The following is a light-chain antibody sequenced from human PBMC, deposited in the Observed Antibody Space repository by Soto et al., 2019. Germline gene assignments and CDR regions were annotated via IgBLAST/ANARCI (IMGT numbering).Light chain of an antibody. J-gene: IGLJ2*01. V-gene: IGLV1-44*01. Sequence: QSVLTQPPSASGTPGQRVTISCSGSSSNIRVNTVNWYHQLPGTAPKLLIYNSNLRPSGVPDRFSGSKSGTSASLAISGLQSEDEADYYCAAWDDSLNGVLFGGGTKLTVL. CDR1: SSNIRVNT. CDR2: NSN. CDR3: AAWDDSLNGVL.